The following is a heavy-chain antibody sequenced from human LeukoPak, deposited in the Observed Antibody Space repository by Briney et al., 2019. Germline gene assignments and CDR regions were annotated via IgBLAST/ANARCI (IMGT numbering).Heavy chain of an antibody. J-gene: IGHJ2*01. CDR2: ISGSGGST. CDR1: GFTFSSYA. Sequence: GGSLRLSCAASGFTFSSYAMSWVRQAPGKGLEWVSAISGSGGSTYYADSVKGRFTISRDNSKNTLYLQMNSLRAEDTAVYYCAKSLDNFWSGYLGWYFDLWGRGTLVTVSS. CDR3: AKSLDNFWSGYLGWYFDL. V-gene: IGHV3-23*01. D-gene: IGHD3-3*01.